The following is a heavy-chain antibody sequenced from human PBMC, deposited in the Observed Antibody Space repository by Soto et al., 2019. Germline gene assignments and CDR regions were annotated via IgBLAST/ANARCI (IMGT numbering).Heavy chain of an antibody. V-gene: IGHV4-34*01. J-gene: IGHJ4*02. CDR2: INHSGST. D-gene: IGHD3-10*01. CDR3: ARIPGRRFGELYYFDY. CDR1: GGSFSGYY. Sequence: PSETPSLTCAVYGGSFSGYYWSWIRQPPGKGLEWIGEINHSGSTNYNPSLKSRVTISVDTSKNQFSLKLSSVTAADTAVYYCARIPGRRFGELYYFDYWGQGTLVTVSS.